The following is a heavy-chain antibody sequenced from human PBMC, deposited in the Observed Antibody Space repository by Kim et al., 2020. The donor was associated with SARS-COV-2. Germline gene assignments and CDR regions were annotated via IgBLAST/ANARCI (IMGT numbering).Heavy chain of an antibody. Sequence: SETQSLNCTVSGGSISSSSYYWGWIRQPPGKGLEWIGSIYYSGSTYYNPSLKSRVTISVDTSKNQFSLKLSSVTAADTAVYYCARDSITMVRGATYYFD. CDR2: IYYSGST. J-gene: IGHJ4*01. V-gene: IGHV4-39*07. D-gene: IGHD3-10*01. CDR1: GGSISSSSYY. CDR3: ARDSITMVRGATYYFD.